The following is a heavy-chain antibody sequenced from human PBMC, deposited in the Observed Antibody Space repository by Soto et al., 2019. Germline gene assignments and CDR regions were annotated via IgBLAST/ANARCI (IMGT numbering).Heavy chain of an antibody. CDR1: GFTFSIFA. V-gene: IGHV3-23*01. CDR2: ISGSGRST. Sequence: PGGSLRLSCAASGFTFSIFAMSWVRQAPEKGLEWVTGISGSGRSTFYADSVKGRFTISRDNCKNTLYLQMNSLRAEDTAVYYWARDDAPTAPSTFDYWGQGALVTVSS. D-gene: IGHD2-21*02. J-gene: IGHJ4*02. CDR3: ARDDAPTAPSTFDY.